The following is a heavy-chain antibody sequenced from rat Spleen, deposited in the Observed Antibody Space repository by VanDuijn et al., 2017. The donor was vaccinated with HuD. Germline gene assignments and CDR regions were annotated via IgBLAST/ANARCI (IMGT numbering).Heavy chain of an antibody. CDR3: SREGTIAAFAY. CDR2: ISYDGSST. V-gene: IGHV5-29*01. D-gene: IGHD1-2*01. CDR1: GLTFSNYG. J-gene: IGHJ2*01. Sequence: EVQLVESGGDLVQPGRSLKLSCAASGLTFSNYGMAWVRQAPTKGLEWVATISYDGSSTYYRDSVKGRFTISRDNAKSTLYLQMNSLRSEDTATYYCSREGTIAAFAYWGQGVMVTVSS.